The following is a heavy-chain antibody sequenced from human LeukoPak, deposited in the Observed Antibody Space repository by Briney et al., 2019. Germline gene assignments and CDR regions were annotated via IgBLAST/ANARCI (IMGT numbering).Heavy chain of an antibody. J-gene: IGHJ6*03. D-gene: IGHD5/OR15-5a*01. CDR3: ARGKLYDLHYYYYYMDV. Sequence: PSETLSLTCTVSGYSISSDYYWAWIRQPPGKGLEWIGSIYHSGSTYYNPSLKSRVTLSVDTSKKQFSLKLSSVTAADTAVYYCARGKLYDLHYYYYYMDVWGKGTTVTISS. CDR1: GYSISSDYY. V-gene: IGHV4-38-2*02. CDR2: IYHSGST.